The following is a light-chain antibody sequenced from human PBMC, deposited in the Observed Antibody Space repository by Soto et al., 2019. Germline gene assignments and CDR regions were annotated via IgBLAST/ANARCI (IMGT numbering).Light chain of an antibody. CDR2: LGS. CDR3: TQTLRL. CDR1: QSLLHTNGYNY. V-gene: IGKV2-28*01. J-gene: IGKJ1*01. Sequence: DIVMTQSPLSLPVTPGEPASISCRSSQSLLHTNGYNYLDWYLQKPGQSPQLLMYLGSNRASGVPDRCSGSGSGTDFTLKVSRVEAEDVGLCNCTQTLRLFGQGTKVEIK.